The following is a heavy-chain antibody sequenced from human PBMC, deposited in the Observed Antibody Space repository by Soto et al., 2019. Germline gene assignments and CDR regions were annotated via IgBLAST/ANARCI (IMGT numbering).Heavy chain of an antibody. D-gene: IGHD6-13*01. CDR3: ARVIPAAGSDY. CDR2: ISSNGGST. Sequence: GGSLRLSCAASGFTFSNYAMHWVRQAPGKGLEYVSAISSNGGSTYYANSVKGRFTISRDNSKNTLYLQMGSLRAEDMAVYYCARVIPAAGSDYWGQGTLVTV. V-gene: IGHV3-64*01. CDR1: GFTFSNYA. J-gene: IGHJ4*02.